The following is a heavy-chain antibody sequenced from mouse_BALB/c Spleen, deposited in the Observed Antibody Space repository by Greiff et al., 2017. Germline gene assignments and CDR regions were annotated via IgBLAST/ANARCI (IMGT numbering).Heavy chain of an antibody. Sequence: VQVVESGPGLVAPSQSLSITCTVSGFSLTGYGVNWVRQPPGKGLEWLGMIWGDGSTDYNSALKSRLSISKDNSKSQVFLKMNSLQTDDTARYYCARVYDLYAMDYWGQGTSVTVSS. J-gene: IGHJ4*01. CDR3: ARVYDLYAMDY. CDR2: IWGDGST. V-gene: IGHV2-6-7*01. D-gene: IGHD2-14*01. CDR1: GFSLTGYG.